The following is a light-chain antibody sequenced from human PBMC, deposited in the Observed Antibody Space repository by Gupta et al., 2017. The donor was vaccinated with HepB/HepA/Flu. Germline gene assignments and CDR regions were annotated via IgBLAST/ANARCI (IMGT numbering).Light chain of an antibody. V-gene: IGKV1-39*01. CDR1: QSISSY. Sequence: DIQMTQSPSSLSASVGDRVTITCRASQSISSYLNWYQQKPGKAPKLLIYAASSLQSGVPSRFSGSGSGTDFTLTISSLQPEDFATYYCQQSYSTPHWTFGKGTKVEIK. CDR2: AAS. CDR3: QQSYSTPHWT. J-gene: IGKJ1*01.